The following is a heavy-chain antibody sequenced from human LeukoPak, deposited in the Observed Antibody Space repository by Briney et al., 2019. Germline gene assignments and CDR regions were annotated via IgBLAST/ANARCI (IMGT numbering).Heavy chain of an antibody. CDR1: GFTFSSYS. V-gene: IGHV3-21*01. CDR2: ISSSSSYI. J-gene: IGHJ4*02. D-gene: IGHD3-9*01. CDR3: ARDSTPYYDILGADY. Sequence: GGSLRLSCAASGFTFSSYSMNWVRQAPGKGLEWVSSISSSSSYIYYADSVKGRFTISRDNAKNSLYLQLNSLRAEDTAVYYCARDSTPYYDILGADYWGQGTLVTVSS.